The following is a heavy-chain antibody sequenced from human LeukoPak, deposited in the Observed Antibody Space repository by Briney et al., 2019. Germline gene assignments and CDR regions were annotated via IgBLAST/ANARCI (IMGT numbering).Heavy chain of an antibody. J-gene: IGHJ5*02. CDR2: ISAYNGNT. D-gene: IGHD3-10*01. Sequence: APVKVSCKASGYTFTSYGISWVRQAPGQGLEWMGWISAYNGNTNYAQKLQGRVTMTEDTSTDTAYMELSSLRSEDTAVYYCATMVRGVIPYWFDPWGQRTLVTVSS. V-gene: IGHV1-18*01. CDR3: ATMVRGVIPYWFDP. CDR1: GYTFTSYG.